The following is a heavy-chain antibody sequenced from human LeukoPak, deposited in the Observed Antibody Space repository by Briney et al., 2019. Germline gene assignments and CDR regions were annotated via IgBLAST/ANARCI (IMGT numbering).Heavy chain of an antibody. CDR3: ARGHDYYGSGRQSWFDP. D-gene: IGHD3-10*01. CDR2: IYDRGIT. J-gene: IGHJ5*02. CDR1: GGSVSGYY. V-gene: IGHV4-59*02. Sequence: SETLSLTCTVSGGSVSGYYWTRIRQPPGKGLEWIGYIYDRGITNYNSSLNNRVTISVDTSKHQISLKVSSLTAADTGVYYCARGHDYYGSGRQSWFDPWGQGTLVTVSS.